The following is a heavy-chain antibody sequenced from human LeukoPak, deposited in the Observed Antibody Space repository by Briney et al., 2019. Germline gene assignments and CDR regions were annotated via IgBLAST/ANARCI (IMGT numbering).Heavy chain of an antibody. J-gene: IGHJ4*02. CDR3: ARVTSSWYYVDY. Sequence: SETLSLTCTVSGGSISSHYWSWIRQPPGKGLEWIGYIYYSGSTNYNPSLKSRVTISVDTSKNQFSLKLSSVTAADTAVYYRARVTSSWYYVDYWGQGTLVTVSS. D-gene: IGHD6-13*01. CDR2: IYYSGST. CDR1: GGSISSHY. V-gene: IGHV4-59*11.